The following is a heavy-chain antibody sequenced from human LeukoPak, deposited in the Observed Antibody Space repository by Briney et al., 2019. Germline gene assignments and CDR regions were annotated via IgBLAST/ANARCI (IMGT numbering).Heavy chain of an antibody. Sequence: GGSLRLSCGASGFTFRRYWMSWLRQAPGKGLEWVANIKQDGSEKYYVDSVRGRFTISRDNAKNSLYLQMNSLRAEDTAVYYCATNPPIDYWGQGTLVTVSS. D-gene: IGHD1-14*01. CDR1: GFTFRRYW. J-gene: IGHJ4*02. V-gene: IGHV3-7*05. CDR3: ATNPPIDY. CDR2: IKQDGSEK.